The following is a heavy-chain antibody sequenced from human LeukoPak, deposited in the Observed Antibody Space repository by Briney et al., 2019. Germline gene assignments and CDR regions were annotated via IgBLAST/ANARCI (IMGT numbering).Heavy chain of an antibody. D-gene: IGHD6-6*01. J-gene: IGHJ3*02. CDR3: ARRYSSSSGDAFDI. CDR2: ISSSGSTI. Sequence: PGGSLRLSCAASGFTFSSYEMNWVRQAPGKGLEWVSYISSSGSTIYYADSVKGRFTISRDNAKNSLYLQMNSLRAEDTAVYYCARRYSSSSGDAFDIWGQGTMVTVSS. V-gene: IGHV3-48*03. CDR1: GFTFSSYE.